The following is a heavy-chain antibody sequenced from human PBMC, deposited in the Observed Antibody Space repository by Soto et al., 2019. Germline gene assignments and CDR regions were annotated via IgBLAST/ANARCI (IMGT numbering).Heavy chain of an antibody. CDR2: ISGSGGST. D-gene: IGHD3-3*01. CDR3: GRDGVAVAVVSPEDY. Sequence: EVQLLESGGGLGQPGGSLRLSCAASGFTFSSYAMSWVRQAPGKVLEWVSAISGSGGSTYYADSVKGRFTISRDNSKNTLYLHMNSLRAEDTAVYYCGRDGVAVAVVSPEDYWGQGTLDTVSS. J-gene: IGHJ4*02. V-gene: IGHV3-23*01. CDR1: GFTFSSYA.